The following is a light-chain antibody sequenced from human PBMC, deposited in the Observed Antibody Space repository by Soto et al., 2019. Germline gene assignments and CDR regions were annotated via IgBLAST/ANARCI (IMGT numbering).Light chain of an antibody. CDR3: SSYTSSTV. CDR1: SSDVGGYNY. V-gene: IGLV2-14*01. Sequence: QSALTQPASVSGSPGQSITISCTGTSSDVGGYNYVSWYQQHPGKAPKLMIYDVSNRPSGVSNRFSGSKSGNPASLTISGLQAEDEADYYCSSYTSSTVFGGGTKLTVL. J-gene: IGLJ2*01. CDR2: DVS.